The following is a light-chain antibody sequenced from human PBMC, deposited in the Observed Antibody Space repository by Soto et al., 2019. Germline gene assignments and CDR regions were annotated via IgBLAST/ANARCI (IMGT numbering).Light chain of an antibody. CDR3: QQYDSSPWT. CDR1: QSISTW. V-gene: IGKV1-5*01. CDR2: DAS. J-gene: IGKJ1*01. Sequence: DIQMTQSPSTLSASVGDRVTITCRASQSISTWLAWYQQKIGKAPKLLIYDASTLESGVPSRFSGSGSGTEFTLTISRLEPEDSAVYYCQQYDSSPWTFGQGTKVDIK.